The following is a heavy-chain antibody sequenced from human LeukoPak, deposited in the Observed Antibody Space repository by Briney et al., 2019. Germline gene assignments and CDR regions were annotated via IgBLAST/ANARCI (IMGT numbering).Heavy chain of an antibody. V-gene: IGHV4-59*08. J-gene: IGHJ5*02. CDR3: ARHRSGTFQVWFDP. Sequence: SETLSLTCTVSGDSISPYFWSWVRQPPGKGLEWIGHISYSGSTNHNPSLKSRVTISVDTSKNQFSLNLSSITAADTAVYYCARHRSGTFQVWFDPWGQGTLVTVSS. CDR2: ISYSGST. CDR1: GDSISPYF. D-gene: IGHD1-26*01.